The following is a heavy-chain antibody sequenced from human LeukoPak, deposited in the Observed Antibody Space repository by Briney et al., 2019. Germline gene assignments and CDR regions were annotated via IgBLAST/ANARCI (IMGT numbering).Heavy chain of an antibody. J-gene: IGHJ4*02. V-gene: IGHV3-48*02. Sequence: GGSLRLSCAASGFTFSSCWMNWARQAPGKGLEWVSYISSDSSTIFYADSVKGRFTISRDNVKNSLFLQLNSLRDEDTAVYYCARDEDAFGGQGTLVTVSS. CDR2: ISSDSSTI. CDR3: ARDEDAF. CDR1: GFTFSSCW.